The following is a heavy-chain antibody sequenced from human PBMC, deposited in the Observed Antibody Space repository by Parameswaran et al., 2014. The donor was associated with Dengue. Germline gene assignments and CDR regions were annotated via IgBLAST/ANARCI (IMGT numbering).Heavy chain of an antibody. J-gene: IGHJ6*02. CDR3: AGKYSISRLYYYYGMDV. V-gene: IGHV4-4*02. Sequence: VRQAPGKGLEWIGEIYHSGSTNYNPSLKSRVTISVDKSKNQFSLKLSSVTAADTAVYYCAGKYSISRLYYYYGMDVWGQGTTVTVSS. CDR2: IYHSGST. D-gene: IGHD6-13*01.